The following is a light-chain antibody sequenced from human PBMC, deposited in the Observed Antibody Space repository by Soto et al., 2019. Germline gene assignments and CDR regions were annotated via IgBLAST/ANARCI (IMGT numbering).Light chain of an antibody. J-gene: IGKJ1*01. CDR1: QSISGT. CDR2: GAS. CDR3: QQYENLLWT. V-gene: IGKV3-15*01. Sequence: EIVMTQSPATLSVSPGGRATLSCRASQSISGTLAWYQQKPGQAPRLLIYGASTRATGFTARFSGSGSGTDLTLTISSLQSEEFAVYYGQQYENLLWTFGQGTKVDIK.